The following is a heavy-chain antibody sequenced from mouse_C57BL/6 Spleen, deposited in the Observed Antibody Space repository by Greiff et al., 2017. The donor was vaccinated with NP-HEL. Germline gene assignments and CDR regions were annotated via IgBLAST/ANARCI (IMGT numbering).Heavy chain of an antibody. Sequence: QVQLKQPGAELVKPGASVKLSCKASGYTFTSYWMHWVKQRPGQGLEWIGRIHPNSGSTNYNEKFKSKATLTVDKSSSTAYMQLSSLTSEGSAVYYCAGVVADYYAMDYWGQGTSVTVSS. CDR2: IHPNSGST. D-gene: IGHD1-1*01. CDR3: AGVVADYYAMDY. CDR1: GYTFTSYW. J-gene: IGHJ4*01. V-gene: IGHV1-64*01.